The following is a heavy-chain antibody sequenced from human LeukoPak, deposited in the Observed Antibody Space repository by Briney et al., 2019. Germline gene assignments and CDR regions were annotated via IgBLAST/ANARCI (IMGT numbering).Heavy chain of an antibody. CDR3: ARGGLSSSSSWLSWFDP. V-gene: IGHV4-34*01. CDR1: GGSFSGYY. Sequence: SETLSLTCAVYGGSFSGYYWSWIRQPPGKGLEWIGETNHSGSTNYNPSLKSRVTISVDTSKNQFSLKLSSVTAADTAVYYCARGGLSSSSSWLSWFDPWGQGTLVTVSS. D-gene: IGHD6-13*01. CDR2: TNHSGST. J-gene: IGHJ5*02.